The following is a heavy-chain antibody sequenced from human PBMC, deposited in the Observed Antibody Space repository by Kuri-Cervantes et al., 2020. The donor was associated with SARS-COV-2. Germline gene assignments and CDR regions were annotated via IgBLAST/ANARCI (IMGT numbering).Heavy chain of an antibody. J-gene: IGHJ4*02. D-gene: IGHD3-22*01. CDR1: GFTFSSYE. V-gene: IGHV3-48*03. CDR3: ARDQTYYYDSSGYPLGY. CDR2: ISSSGSTT. Sequence: LSLTCAASGFTFSSYEMNWVRQAPGKGLEWVSYISSSGSTTYYADSVKGRFTISRDNAKNSLYLQMNSLRAEDTAVYYCARDQTYYYDSSGYPLGYWGQGTLVTVSS.